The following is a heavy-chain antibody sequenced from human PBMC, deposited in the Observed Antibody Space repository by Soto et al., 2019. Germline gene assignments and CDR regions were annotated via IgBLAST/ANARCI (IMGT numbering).Heavy chain of an antibody. D-gene: IGHD6-19*01. CDR2: INAGNGNT. V-gene: IGHV1-3*01. J-gene: IGHJ4*02. CDR1: GYTFTGCA. Sequence: ASVKVSCKASGYTFTGCAMRWVRQAPGQRLEWMGWINAGNGNTKYSQKFQGRVTITRDTSASTAYMELSSLRSEDTAVYYCARAVAVPADFDYWGQGTLVTVPS. CDR3: ARAVAVPADFDY.